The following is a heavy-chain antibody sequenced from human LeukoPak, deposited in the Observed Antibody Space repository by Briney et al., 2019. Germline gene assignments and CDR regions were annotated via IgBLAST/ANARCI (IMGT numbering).Heavy chain of an antibody. D-gene: IGHD3-16*01. V-gene: IGHV3-23*01. CDR1: GFTFGNFG. J-gene: IGHJ6*03. CDR3: AKDGSWGDYYFYFYMDG. Sequence: TGGSLRLSCEASGSGFTFGNFGMSWVRPAPGKGLEWVSGISGSGYYTYYAGSVKGRFTISRGNSKNTLYIEMDSLRAEDTAVYCCAKDGSWGDYYFYFYMDGWGKGSTVTVSS. CDR2: ISGSGYYT.